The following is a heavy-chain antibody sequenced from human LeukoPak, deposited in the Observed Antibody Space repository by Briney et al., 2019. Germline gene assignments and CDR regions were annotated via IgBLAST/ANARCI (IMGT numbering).Heavy chain of an antibody. CDR3: AKGAGGGDDQGYYYYYYMDV. CDR2: ISWNTGSI. Sequence: PGGSLRLSCAASGFTFDDYAMHWVRQAPGKGLEWVSGISWNTGSIGYADSVKGRFTISRDNAKNSLYLQMNSLRAEDTALYYCAKGAGGGDDQGYYYYYYMDVWGKGTTVTVSS. D-gene: IGHD4-17*01. J-gene: IGHJ6*03. CDR1: GFTFDDYA. V-gene: IGHV3-9*01.